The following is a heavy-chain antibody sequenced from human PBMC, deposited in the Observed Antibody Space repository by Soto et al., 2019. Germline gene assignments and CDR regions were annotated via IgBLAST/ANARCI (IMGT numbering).Heavy chain of an antibody. CDR1: GYTFSSYD. J-gene: IGHJ4*02. V-gene: IGHV1-8*01. Sequence: QAQLVQSGAEVKKPGASVKVSCKASGYTFSSYDVPWVRQAAGQGLEWIGWMSPNSANTGYAQKFQGSVTMTSNTSISTAYMELSSRGYDDWAVYYCARHHTGFWSGYPDYWGQGTMVIVSS. CDR3: ARHHTGFWSGYPDY. CDR2: MSPNSANT. D-gene: IGHD3-3*01.